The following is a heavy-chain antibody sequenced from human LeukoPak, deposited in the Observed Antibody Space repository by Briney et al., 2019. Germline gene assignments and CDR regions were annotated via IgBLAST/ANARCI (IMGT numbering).Heavy chain of an antibody. V-gene: IGHV3-23*01. D-gene: IGHD3-10*01. J-gene: IGHJ6*03. CDR3: AKSRPIIRGVIRSYYYMDV. CDR2: ISGSGGST. Sequence: GGSLRLSCAASGFTFSSYAMSWVRQAPGKGLEWVSAISGSGGSTYYADSVKGRFTISRDNSKNTLYLQMNSLRAEDTAVYYCAKSRPIIRGVIRSYYYMDVWGQGTMVTVSS. CDR1: GFTFSSYA.